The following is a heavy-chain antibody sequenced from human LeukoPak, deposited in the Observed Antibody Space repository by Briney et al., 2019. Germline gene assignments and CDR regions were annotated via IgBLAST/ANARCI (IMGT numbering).Heavy chain of an antibody. Sequence: PGGSLRLSCAASGFTVSSNYMSWVRQAPGKGLEWVSVIYSGGSTYYAASVKGRFTISRDNSKNMLYLQMNSLRAEDTAVYYCTRGYYYDLDGYYFDYWGQGTLVTVSS. CDR2: IYSGGST. J-gene: IGHJ4*02. CDR1: GFTVSSNY. V-gene: IGHV3-53*01. D-gene: IGHD3-22*01. CDR3: TRGYYYDLDGYYFDY.